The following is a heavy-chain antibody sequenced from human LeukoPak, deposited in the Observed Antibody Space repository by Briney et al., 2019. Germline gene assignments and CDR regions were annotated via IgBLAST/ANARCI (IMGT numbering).Heavy chain of an antibody. CDR1: GFTFSSYV. D-gene: IGHD7-27*01. CDR3: ARDLGNWGWNDF. J-gene: IGHJ4*02. CDR2: IWYDGFNK. Sequence: GRSLRLSCAASGFTFSSYVMHWVRQAPGKGLEWVAVIWYDGFNKYYADSVKGRFTISRDNSKNTLYLQMNSLRAEDTAVYYCARDLGNWGWNDFWGQGTLVTVSS. V-gene: IGHV3-33*01.